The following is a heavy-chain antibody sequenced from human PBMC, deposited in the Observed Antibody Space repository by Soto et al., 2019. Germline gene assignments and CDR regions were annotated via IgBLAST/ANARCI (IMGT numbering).Heavy chain of an antibody. J-gene: IGHJ3*01. V-gene: IGHV3-74*01. D-gene: IGHD2-2*01. CDR1: GFTFSSYG. Sequence: GGSLRLSCAASGFTFSSYGMHWVRQAPGKGLEWVSRIEGDGSSTTSADSVKGRFTVSRDDARNTLYLQMSSLRADDTAIYYCAREGLDPAGFFDVWGQGTMVTVSS. CDR2: IEGDGSST. CDR3: AREGLDPAGFFDV.